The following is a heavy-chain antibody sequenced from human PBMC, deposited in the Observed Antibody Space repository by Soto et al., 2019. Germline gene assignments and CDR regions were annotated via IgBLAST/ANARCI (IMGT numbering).Heavy chain of an antibody. J-gene: IGHJ6*02. Sequence: PGGSLRLSCAASGFTFSIYAMSWVRQAPGKGLEWVSAISGSGGSTYYADSVKGRFTISRDNSKNTLYLQMNSLRAEDTAVYYCANWERQLALRVYYYYYYGMDVWGQGTTVTVSS. CDR2: ISGSGGST. CDR1: GFTFSIYA. CDR3: ANWERQLALRVYYYYYYGMDV. V-gene: IGHV3-23*01. D-gene: IGHD6-6*01.